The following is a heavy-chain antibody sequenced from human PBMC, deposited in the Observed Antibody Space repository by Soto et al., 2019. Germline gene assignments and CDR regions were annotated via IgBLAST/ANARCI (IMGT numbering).Heavy chain of an antibody. CDR1: GYTFTSYG. CDR2: ISAYNGNT. V-gene: IGHV1-18*01. CDR3: ARDQVPPGYYYYGMDV. Sequence: GASVKVSCKASGYTFTSYGISWVRQAPGQGLEWMGWISAYNGNTDYAQKLQGRVTMTTDTSTSTAYMELRSLRSDDTTVYYCARDQVPPGYYYYGMDVWGQGTTVTVSS. J-gene: IGHJ6*02.